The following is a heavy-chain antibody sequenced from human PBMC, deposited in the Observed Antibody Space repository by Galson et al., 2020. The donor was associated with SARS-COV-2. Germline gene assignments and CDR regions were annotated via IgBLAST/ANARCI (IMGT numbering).Heavy chain of an antibody. CDR3: ARGAAAITTPHVGDEYGMDV. CDR2: ISTNGVNT. J-gene: IGHJ6*02. V-gene: IGHV3-64*01. CDR1: GFTFSNFI. D-gene: IGHD3-10*01. Sequence: TVGSLRLSCAASGFTFSNFIMYWVRQAPGKGLEYVSAISTNGVNTFSANSVKGRFTISRDNSKNTLYLQMGRLRTEDMAVYYCARGAAAITTPHVGDEYGMDVRGQGTTVTVAS.